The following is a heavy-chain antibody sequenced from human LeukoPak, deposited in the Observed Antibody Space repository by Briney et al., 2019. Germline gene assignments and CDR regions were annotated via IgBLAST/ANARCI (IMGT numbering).Heavy chain of an antibody. Sequence: GGSLRLSCAASGFTFSSYSMNWVRQAPGKGLEWVSSISSSSSYIYYADSVKGRFTISRDNSKNTLYLQMNSLRTEDTAVYFCAKHINSYCGGDCSSNGGQGTLVTVSS. CDR2: ISSSSSYI. V-gene: IGHV3-21*01. CDR1: GFTFSSYS. D-gene: IGHD2-21*01. CDR3: AKHINSYCGGDCSSN. J-gene: IGHJ4*02.